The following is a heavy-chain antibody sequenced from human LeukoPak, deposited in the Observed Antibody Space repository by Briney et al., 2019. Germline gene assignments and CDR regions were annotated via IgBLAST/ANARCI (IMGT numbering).Heavy chain of an antibody. CDR2: INADGSTA. J-gene: IGHJ3*01. D-gene: IGHD1-14*01. V-gene: IGHV3-74*01. CDR3: VVVVEPPDSDGFDV. CDR1: GFTFGNSW. Sequence: GGSLRLSCAASGFTFGNSWVHWVRQAPGKGLVWVSLINADGSTATYTDSVKGRFTISRDNARNTLSLQMNSLTIEDTAVYYCVVVVEPPDSDGFDVWGQGTMITVSS.